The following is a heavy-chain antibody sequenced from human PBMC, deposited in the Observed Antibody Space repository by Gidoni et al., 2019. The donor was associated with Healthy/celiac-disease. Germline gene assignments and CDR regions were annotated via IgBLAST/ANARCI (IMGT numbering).Heavy chain of an antibody. V-gene: IGHV4-59*01. CDR3: ARDRGELSSQNWFDP. Sequence: QVQLQESGPGLVKPSETLSLTCTVPGGSISSYYWIWIRQPPGKGLEWIGYIYYSGSTNYNPSLKSRVTISVDTSKNQFSLKLSSVTAADTAVYYCARDRGELSSQNWFDPWGQGTLVTVSS. CDR1: GGSISSYY. CDR2: IYYSGST. D-gene: IGHD3-16*02. J-gene: IGHJ5*02.